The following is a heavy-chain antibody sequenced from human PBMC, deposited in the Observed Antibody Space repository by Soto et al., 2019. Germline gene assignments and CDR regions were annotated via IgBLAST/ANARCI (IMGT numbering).Heavy chain of an antibody. CDR3: TIYSLFTMTLDLFDI. Sequence: PGGSLRLSCAASGFIFSDAWINWVRQAPGKGLEWVGRIKSKTDGGTTGFAAPVKGRFAISRDDSRDMVYMQMNSLKTEDTAVYYCTIYSLFTMTLDLFDIWGHRSPVIGSS. D-gene: IGHD3-22*01. CDR1: GFIFSDAW. CDR2: IKSKTDGGTT. J-gene: IGHJ4*01. V-gene: IGHV3-15*07.